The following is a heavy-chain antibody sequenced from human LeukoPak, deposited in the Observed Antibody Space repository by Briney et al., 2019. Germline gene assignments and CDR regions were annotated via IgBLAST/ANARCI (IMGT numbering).Heavy chain of an antibody. CDR1: GFTFSSYE. Sequence: PGGPLRLSCAASGFTFSSYEMNWVRQAPGKGQEWVSYISSSGSTIYYEDSVRGRFTISRDNAKNSLYLQMNSLRAEDTAVYYCAELGITMIGGVWGKGTTVTISS. V-gene: IGHV3-48*03. CDR2: ISSSGSTI. D-gene: IGHD3-10*02. J-gene: IGHJ6*04. CDR3: AELGITMIGGV.